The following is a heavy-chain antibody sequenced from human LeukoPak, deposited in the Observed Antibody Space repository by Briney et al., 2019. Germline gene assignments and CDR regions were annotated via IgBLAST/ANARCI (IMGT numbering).Heavy chain of an antibody. CDR2: IYHSGST. CDR3: ARAISGGILHFDY. CDR1: GGSISSSNW. J-gene: IGHJ4*02. D-gene: IGHD1-26*01. V-gene: IGHV4-4*02. Sequence: SGALSLTCAVSGGSISSSNWWSGVRQPPGKGLEWIGEIYHSGSTNYNPSLKSRVTISVDKSKNQFSLKLSSVTAADTAVYYCARAISGGILHFDYWGQGTLVTVSS.